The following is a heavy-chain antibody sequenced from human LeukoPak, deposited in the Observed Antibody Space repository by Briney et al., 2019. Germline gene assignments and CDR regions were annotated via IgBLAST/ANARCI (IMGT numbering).Heavy chain of an antibody. D-gene: IGHD1-26*01. V-gene: IGHV3-48*04. CDR1: GFTFSSYS. CDR2: ISSSSSTI. Sequence: GGSPRLSCAASGFTFSSYSMNWVRQAPGKGLEWVSYISSSSSTIYYADSVKGRFTISRDDAKNSLYLQMNSLSAEDTAVYYCARGVGASIGYWGQGTLVTVSS. CDR3: ARGVGASIGY. J-gene: IGHJ4*02.